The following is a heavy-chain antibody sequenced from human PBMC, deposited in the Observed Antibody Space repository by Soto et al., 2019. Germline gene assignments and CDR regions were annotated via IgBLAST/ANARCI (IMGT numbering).Heavy chain of an antibody. CDR2: MNPNSGNT. CDR1: GYTFTSYD. J-gene: IGHJ4*02. V-gene: IGHV1-8*01. D-gene: IGHD5-18*01. CDR3: AIRGGDSYAFDC. Sequence: ASVKVSCKASGYTFTSYDINWVRQATGQGLEWMGWMNPNSGNTGYAQKFQGRVTMTRNTSISTAYMELSSLRSEDTAVYYCAIRGGDSYAFDCWGQGTLVTVSS.